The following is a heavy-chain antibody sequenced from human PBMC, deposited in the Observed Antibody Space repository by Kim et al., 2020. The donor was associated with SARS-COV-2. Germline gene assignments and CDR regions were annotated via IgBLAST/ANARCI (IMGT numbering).Heavy chain of an antibody. J-gene: IGHJ4*02. CDR1: GFTFSSYA. V-gene: IGHV3-23*01. CDR3: AKGRCSSTSCNMGDY. CDR2: ISGSGGST. Sequence: GGSLRLSCAVSGFTFSSYAMSWVRQAPGKGLEWVSAISGSGGSTYYADSVKGRFTISRDNSKNTLYLQMNSLRAEDTAVYYCAKGRCSSTSCNMGDYWGQRTLVTVSS. D-gene: IGHD2-2*02.